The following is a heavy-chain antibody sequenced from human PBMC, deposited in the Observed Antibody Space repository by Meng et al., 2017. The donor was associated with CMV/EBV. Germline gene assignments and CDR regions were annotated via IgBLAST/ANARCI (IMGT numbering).Heavy chain of an antibody. Sequence: SGFTFSGYCMRWVRQDPGKGLEWVSVISFGRDRKNYASSVKGRFSISRDNSNHTVALEMNSLRPEDTALYYCAKDRVGGGATTFDDWGQGTLVTVSS. J-gene: IGHJ4*02. CDR1: GFTFSGYC. CDR3: AKDRVGGGATTFDD. V-gene: IGHV3-30*18. D-gene: IGHD3-16*01. CDR2: ISFGRDRK.